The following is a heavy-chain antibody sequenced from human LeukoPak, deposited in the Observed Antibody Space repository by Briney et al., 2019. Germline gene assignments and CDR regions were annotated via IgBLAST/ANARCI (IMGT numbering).Heavy chain of an antibody. Sequence: PGGSLRLSCAASGFTFIRYWMHWVRQSPGKGLVWVSRINTDGSTTTYADSVKGRFTISRDNAKNTLYLQMNSLRAEDTAVYYCASDVAHYNHSSSETPSFVYWGQGTLVTVSS. CDR2: INTDGSTT. CDR1: GFTFIRYW. CDR3: ASDVAHYNHSSSETPSFVY. J-gene: IGHJ4*02. V-gene: IGHV3-74*01. D-gene: IGHD3-22*01.